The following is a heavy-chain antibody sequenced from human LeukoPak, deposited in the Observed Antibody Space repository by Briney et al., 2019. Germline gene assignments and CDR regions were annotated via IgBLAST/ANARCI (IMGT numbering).Heavy chain of an antibody. D-gene: IGHD2-21*01. Sequence: ASVKVSCKASGYTFTSYYMHWVRQAPGQGLEWMGIINPSGGSTSYAQKFQGRVTMTRDTPTSTVYMELSSLRSEDMAVYYRARAYVIVVPRYYFDYWGQGTLVTVSS. CDR1: GYTFTSYY. CDR2: INPSGGST. CDR3: ARAYVIVVPRYYFDY. V-gene: IGHV1-46*01. J-gene: IGHJ4*02.